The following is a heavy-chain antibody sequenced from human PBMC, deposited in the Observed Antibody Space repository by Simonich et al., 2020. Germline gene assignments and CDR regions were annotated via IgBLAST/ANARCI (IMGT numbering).Heavy chain of an antibody. J-gene: IGHJ4*02. V-gene: IGHV4-34*01. CDR3: ATQVDKTGEIDY. CDR1: GGSFGGYY. D-gene: IGHD7-27*01. CDR2: IYHSGCT. Sequence: QVQLQQWGAGLFKPSETLSLTCAVYGGSFGGYYWSWIRQPPGKGLEWIGSIYHSGCTYYHPALKSRVTISVDTSKNQFSLKLSSVTAADTAVYYCATQVDKTGEIDYWGQGTLVTVSS.